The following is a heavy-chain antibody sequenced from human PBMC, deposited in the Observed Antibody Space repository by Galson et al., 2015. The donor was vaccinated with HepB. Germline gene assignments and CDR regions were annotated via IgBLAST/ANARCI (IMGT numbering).Heavy chain of an antibody. CDR3: VKDWDGNPRPSGYSDY. Sequence: SLRLSCAASGFTFSSYGMHWVRQAPGKGLEWVAVIWYDGSNKYYADSVKGRFTISRDNSKNTLYLQMSSLRAEDTAVYYCVKDWDGNPRPSGYSDYWGQGTLVTVSS. V-gene: IGHV3-30*18. CDR1: GFTFSSYG. D-gene: IGHD1-1*01. CDR2: IWYDGSNK. J-gene: IGHJ4*02.